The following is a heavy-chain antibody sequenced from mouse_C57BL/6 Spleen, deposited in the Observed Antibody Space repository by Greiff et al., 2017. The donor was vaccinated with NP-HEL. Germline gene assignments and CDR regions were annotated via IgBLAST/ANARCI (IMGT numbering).Heavy chain of an antibody. Sequence: VKLMESGAELVKPGASVKISCKASGYAFSSYWMNWVKQRPGKGLEWIGQIYPGDGDTNYNGKFKGKATLTADKSSSTAYMQLSSLTSEDSAVYYCARGTTIVTGYAMDYWGQGTSVTVSS. CDR1: GYAFSSYW. CDR3: ARGTTIVTGYAMDY. D-gene: IGHD2-5*01. CDR2: IYPGDGDT. J-gene: IGHJ4*01. V-gene: IGHV1-80*01.